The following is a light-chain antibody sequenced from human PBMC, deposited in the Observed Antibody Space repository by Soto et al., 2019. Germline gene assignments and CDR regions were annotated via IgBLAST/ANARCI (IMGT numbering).Light chain of an antibody. CDR2: AAS. CDR1: QSVSSN. Sequence: EIVMTQSPATLSVTPGERATLSCRASQSVSSNLAWYQQKPGQARRLLIYAASTRATGIPARFSGSGSGTEFTLTISSLQSEDFAVYYCQQYNNWPSLTFGGGTKVEIK. J-gene: IGKJ4*01. V-gene: IGKV3-15*01. CDR3: QQYNNWPSLT.